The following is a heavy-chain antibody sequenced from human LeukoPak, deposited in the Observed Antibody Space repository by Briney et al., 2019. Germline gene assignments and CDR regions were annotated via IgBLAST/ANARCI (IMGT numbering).Heavy chain of an antibody. CDR1: GGSFSGYY. Sequence: SETLSLTCAVYGGSFSGYYWSWIRQPAGQGLEWIGRIYTSGSTNYNPSLKSRVTISIDSSKNQFALKLESVTAADTAVYYCARDRERGMVRGILDYWGQGTLVTVSS. D-gene: IGHD3-10*01. J-gene: IGHJ4*02. CDR3: ARDRERGMVRGILDY. V-gene: IGHV4-4*07. CDR2: IYTSGST.